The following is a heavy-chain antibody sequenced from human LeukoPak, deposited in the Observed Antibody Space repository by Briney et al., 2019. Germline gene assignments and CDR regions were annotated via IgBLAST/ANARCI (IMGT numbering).Heavy chain of an antibody. CDR3: AKVYRDNGDYFAFNV. V-gene: IGHV3-23*01. Sequence: VGSLRLSCAATGFMFSSYAISSVGQAPGKWLDSVSPISGSGGSTYYADSVKGRFTISRDNSKNTLYLQMNSLRAEDTAVYYCAKVYRDNGDYFAFNVWGQGSMVTVSS. D-gene: IGHD4-17*01. CDR2: ISGSGGST. J-gene: IGHJ3*01. CDR1: GFMFSSYA.